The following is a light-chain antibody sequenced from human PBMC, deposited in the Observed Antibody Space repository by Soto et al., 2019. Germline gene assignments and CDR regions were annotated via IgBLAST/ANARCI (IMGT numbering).Light chain of an antibody. CDR1: QSVSSY. V-gene: IGKV3-11*01. Sequence: EIVLTQSPATLSFSPGERATLSFRASQSVSSYLAWYQQKPGQAPRILIYDASNRATGIPARFSGSGSGTDFNLTISSLEPEDFAVYYCQQRSNWPPITFGQGTRLEIK. CDR3: QQRSNWPPIT. CDR2: DAS. J-gene: IGKJ5*01.